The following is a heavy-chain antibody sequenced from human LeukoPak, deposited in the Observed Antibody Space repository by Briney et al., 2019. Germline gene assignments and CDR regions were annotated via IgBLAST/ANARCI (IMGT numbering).Heavy chain of an antibody. V-gene: IGHV4-34*01. Sequence: PSETLSLTCAVYGGSFSGYYWSWIRQPPGKGLEWIGEINHSGSTNYNPSLKSRVTISVDTSKNQFSLKLSSVTAADTAVYYCATPGPYYYDSSGYYRWGQGTLVTVSS. J-gene: IGHJ4*02. CDR1: GGSFSGYY. CDR2: INHSGST. D-gene: IGHD3-22*01. CDR3: ATPGPYYYDSSGYYR.